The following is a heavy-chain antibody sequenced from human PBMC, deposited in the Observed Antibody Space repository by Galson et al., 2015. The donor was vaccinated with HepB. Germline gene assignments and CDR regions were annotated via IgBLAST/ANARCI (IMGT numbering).Heavy chain of an antibody. CDR3: AYGSDV. V-gene: IGHV6-1*01. CDR1: GDSVSSNHSV. J-gene: IGHJ6*02. Sequence: CAISGDSVSSNHSVGNWIRQSPSRGLEWLGRTSYRSKWYIDYATSVRSRITINPDTSRNQFSLHLSSVTPEDTAVYYCAYGSDVWGQGTTVIVSS. CDR2: TSYRSKWYI.